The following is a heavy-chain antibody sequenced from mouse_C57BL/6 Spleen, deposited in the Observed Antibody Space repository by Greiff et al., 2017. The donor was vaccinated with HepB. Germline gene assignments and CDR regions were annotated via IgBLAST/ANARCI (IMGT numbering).Heavy chain of an antibody. CDR1: GYTFTSYW. CDR2: IDPSDSYT. CDR3: ARFWDEWYFDY. J-gene: IGHJ2*01. D-gene: IGHD4-1*01. V-gene: IGHV1-59*01. Sequence: VKLQQPGAELVRPGTSVKLSCKASGYTFTSYWMHWVKQRPGQGLEWIGVIDPSDSYTNYNQKFKGKATLTVDTSSSTAYMQLSSLTSEDSAVYYCARFWDEWYFDYWGQGTTLTVSS.